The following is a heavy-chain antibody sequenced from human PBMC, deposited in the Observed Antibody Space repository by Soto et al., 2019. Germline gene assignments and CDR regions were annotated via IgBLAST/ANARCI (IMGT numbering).Heavy chain of an antibody. CDR2: IKSKADGGTT. V-gene: IGHV3-15*07. J-gene: IGHJ6*02. D-gene: IGHD6-6*01. Sequence: EVQLVESGGGLVKPGGSLRLSCAASGFTFSNAWMNWVRQAPGKGLEWVGRIKSKADGGTTDYAAPVKGRFTISRDDSKKTLPLQMNSLKSEDTAVYYCTTRVDSSSSPYYYYGMDVWGQGTTVTVSS. CDR1: GFTFSNAW. CDR3: TTRVDSSSSPYYYYGMDV.